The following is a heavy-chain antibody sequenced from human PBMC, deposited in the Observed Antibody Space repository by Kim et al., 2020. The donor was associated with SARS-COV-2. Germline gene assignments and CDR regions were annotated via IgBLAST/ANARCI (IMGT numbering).Heavy chain of an antibody. Sequence: GGSLRLSCAASGFTFSSYWMSWVRQAPGKGLEWVANIKQDGSEKYYVDSVKGRFTISRDNAKNSLYLQMNSLRAEDTAVYYCARDVRYYGSGSYYLDYWGQGTLVTVSS. CDR1: GFTFSSYW. D-gene: IGHD3-10*01. J-gene: IGHJ4*02. CDR3: ARDVRYYGSGSYYLDY. CDR2: IKQDGSEK. V-gene: IGHV3-7*01.